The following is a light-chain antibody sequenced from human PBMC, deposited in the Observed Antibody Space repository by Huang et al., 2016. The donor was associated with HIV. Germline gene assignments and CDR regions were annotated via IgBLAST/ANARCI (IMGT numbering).Light chain of an antibody. Sequence: DIQMTQSPSSLSASVGDSVTITCRASQSISSYLHWYQQKPGKAPKLLIYAASSLQSGVLLRFSGSGSGTDFTLTISSLQPEDFATYYGQQSYSTLRYTFGQGTKLEIK. CDR3: QQSYSTLRYT. J-gene: IGKJ2*01. V-gene: IGKV1-39*01. CDR1: QSISSY. CDR2: AAS.